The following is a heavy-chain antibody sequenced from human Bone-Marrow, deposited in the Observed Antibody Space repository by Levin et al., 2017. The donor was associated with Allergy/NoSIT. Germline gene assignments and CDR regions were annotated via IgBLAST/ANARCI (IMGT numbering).Heavy chain of an antibody. V-gene: IGHV4-4*02. J-gene: IGHJ6*02. CDR3: TRLSFGLDV. CDR2: IYHSGNT. Sequence: SETLSLNCTVSGVSISATNWWGWVRQPPGRGLEWIGEIYHSGNTNYNPSLKSRVTISVDRSKNQFSLNLNFVTAADTAVYYCTRLSFGLDVWGPGTTVTVSS. CDR1: GVSISATNW.